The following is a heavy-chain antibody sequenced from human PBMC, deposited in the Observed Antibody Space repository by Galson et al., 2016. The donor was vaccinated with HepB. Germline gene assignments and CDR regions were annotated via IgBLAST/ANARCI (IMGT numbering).Heavy chain of an antibody. CDR2: ISHDRSNT. J-gene: IGHJ4*02. D-gene: IGHD2-15*01. V-gene: IGHV3-30-3*01. CDR1: GFTFTAYP. CDR3: ARGSRSEYIGDCNGGRCYSAY. Sequence: LRLSCAASGFTFTAYPMHWVRQAPGKGLEWVAVISHDRSNTYYADSVKSRFTISRDKAKNSIYLQMNSLRIEDTAVYYCARGSRSEYIGDCNGGRCYSAYWGQGTLVTVSS.